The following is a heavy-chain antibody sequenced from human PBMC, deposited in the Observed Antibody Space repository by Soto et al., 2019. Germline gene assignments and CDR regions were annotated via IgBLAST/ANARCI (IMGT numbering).Heavy chain of an antibody. CDR1: GFTFSSYA. CDR2: ISSNGGST. J-gene: IGHJ3*02. V-gene: IGHV3-64*01. CDR3: ARVGDTTRGVLAI. Sequence: GGSLRLSCAASGFTFSSYAMHWVRQAPGKGLEYVSAISSNGGSTYYANSVKGRFTISRDNSKNTLYLQMGSLRAEDMAVYYCARVGDTTRGVLAIRAQGTMVTVSS. D-gene: IGHD3-10*01.